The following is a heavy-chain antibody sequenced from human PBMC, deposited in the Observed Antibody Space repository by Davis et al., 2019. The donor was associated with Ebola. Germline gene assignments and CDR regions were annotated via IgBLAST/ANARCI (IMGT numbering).Heavy chain of an antibody. CDR1: GGTFSSYA. J-gene: IGHJ5*02. CDR2: IIPIFGTA. CDR3: ARDRVQQLVPGGWFDP. V-gene: IGHV1-69*06. D-gene: IGHD6-13*01. Sequence: SVKVSCKASGGTFSSYAISWVQQAPGQGLEWMGGIIPIFGTANYAQKFQGRVTITADKSTSTAYMELSSLRSEDTAVYYCARDRVQQLVPGGWFDPWGQGTLVTVSS.